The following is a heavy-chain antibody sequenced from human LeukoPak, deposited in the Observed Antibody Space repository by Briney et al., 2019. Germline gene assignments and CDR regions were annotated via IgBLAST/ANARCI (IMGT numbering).Heavy chain of an antibody. V-gene: IGHV3-15*01. CDR1: GVTFNNYA. Sequence: PGGSLRLPCAASGVTFNNYALNRVRQAPGKGLEWVGRIKSKTDGGTTDYAAPVKGRFTISRDDSKNTLYLQMNSLKTEDTAVYYCTTWDIVVVPAVYNWFDPWGQGTLVTVSS. D-gene: IGHD2-2*01. J-gene: IGHJ5*02. CDR3: TTWDIVVVPAVYNWFDP. CDR2: IKSKTDGGTT.